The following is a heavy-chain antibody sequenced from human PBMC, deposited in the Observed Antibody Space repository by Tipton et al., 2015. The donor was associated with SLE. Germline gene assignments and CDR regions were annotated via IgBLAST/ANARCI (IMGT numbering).Heavy chain of an antibody. Sequence: SLRLSCAASGFTFSHYGMHWVRQAPGKGLEWVAVIWYDGSKEYYTESVKGRFTISRDNSKNTLYLQMNSLRPEDTAVYYCATPPSDAFDIWGQGTMVTVSS. CDR1: GFTFSHYG. CDR3: ATPPSDAFDI. V-gene: IGHV3-33*08. J-gene: IGHJ3*02. CDR2: IWYDGSKE.